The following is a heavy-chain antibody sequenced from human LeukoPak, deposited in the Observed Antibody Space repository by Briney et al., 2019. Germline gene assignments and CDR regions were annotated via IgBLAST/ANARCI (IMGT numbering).Heavy chain of an antibody. D-gene: IGHD6-19*01. CDR3: ARERRGHITVASPYYFDY. V-gene: IGHV4-34*01. CDR2: INHSGST. CDR1: GGSFSGYY. J-gene: IGHJ4*02. Sequence: PSETLFLTCAVYGGSFSGYYWSWIRQPPGKGLEWIGEINHSGSTNYNPSLKSRVTISVDTSKNQFSLKLGSVTAADTAVYYCARERRGHITVASPYYFDYWGQGTLVTVSS.